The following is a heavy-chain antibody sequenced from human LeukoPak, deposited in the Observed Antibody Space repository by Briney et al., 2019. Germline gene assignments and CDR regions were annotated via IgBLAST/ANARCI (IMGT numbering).Heavy chain of an antibody. CDR2: IYWNDGK. CDR3: ARRRSPSNGDWFDP. J-gene: IGHJ5*02. V-gene: IGHV2-5*01. Sequence: ESGPTLMKPTHTLTLTCTFSGFSLSTSGVAVGWFRQPPGGALEWLALIYWNDGKYYSPSLKSRLTIAKDTSKNQVVLTMTNMDPVDTATFYCARRRSPSNGDWFDPWGQGTLVTVSS. CDR1: GFSLSTSGVA. D-gene: IGHD4-17*01.